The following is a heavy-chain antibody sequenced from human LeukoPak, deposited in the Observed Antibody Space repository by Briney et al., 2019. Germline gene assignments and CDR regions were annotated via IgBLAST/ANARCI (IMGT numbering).Heavy chain of an antibody. CDR3: ASGGPAASNWFDP. J-gene: IGHJ5*02. Sequence: SETLSLTCTVSGGSISSYYWSWIRQPPGKGLEWIGYIYYSGSTNYNPSLKSRVTISVDTSKNQFSLKLSSVTAAVTAVYYCASGGPAASNWFDPWGQGTLVTVSS. V-gene: IGHV4-59*01. D-gene: IGHD2-2*01. CDR2: IYYSGST. CDR1: GGSISSYY.